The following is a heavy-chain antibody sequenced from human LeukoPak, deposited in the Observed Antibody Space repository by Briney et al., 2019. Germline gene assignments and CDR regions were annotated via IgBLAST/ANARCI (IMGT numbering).Heavy chain of an antibody. V-gene: IGHV3-23*01. D-gene: IGHD3-22*01. J-gene: IGHJ4*02. CDR2: LSGNGGLT. Sequence: GGSLRLSCAASGFTSRNYAMTWVRQAPGKGLEWVSALSGNGGLTCYADSVKGRFIISRDNDKNTVYLQMNSLRVEDTAVYYCAKKGGYDSSGYYPLDSWDQGTLVTVSS. CDR1: GFTSRNYA. CDR3: AKKGGYDSSGYYPLDS.